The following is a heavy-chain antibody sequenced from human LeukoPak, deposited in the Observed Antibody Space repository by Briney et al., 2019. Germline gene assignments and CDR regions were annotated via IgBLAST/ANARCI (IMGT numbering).Heavy chain of an antibody. CDR3: ARVINPTYYYDSSGPGAFDI. V-gene: IGHV1-69*13. CDR2: IIPIFGTA. J-gene: IGHJ3*02. D-gene: IGHD3-22*01. Sequence: SVKVSCKASGGTFSSYAISWVRQAPGQGLEWMGGIIPIFGTANYAQKFQGRVTITADESTSTAYMALSSLRSEDTAVYYCARVINPTYYYDSSGPGAFDIWGQGTMVTVSS. CDR1: GGTFSSYA.